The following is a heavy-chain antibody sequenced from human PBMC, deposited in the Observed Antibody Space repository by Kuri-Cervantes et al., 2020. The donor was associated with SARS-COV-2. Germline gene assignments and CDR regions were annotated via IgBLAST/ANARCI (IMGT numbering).Heavy chain of an antibody. J-gene: IGHJ1*01. V-gene: IGHV4-34*01. D-gene: IGHD6-13*01. CDR1: GGSFCGYY. CDR2: INHSGST. CDR3: ASPPMEQLVEGGLEYFQH. Sequence: SETLSLTCAVYGGSFCGYYWSWIRQPPGKGLEWIGEINHSGSTNYNPSLKSRVTISVDTSKNQFSLKLSSVTAADTAVYYCASPPMEQLVEGGLEYFQHWGQGTLVTVSS.